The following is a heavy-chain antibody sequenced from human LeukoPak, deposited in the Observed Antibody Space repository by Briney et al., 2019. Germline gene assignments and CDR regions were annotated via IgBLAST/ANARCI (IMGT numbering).Heavy chain of an antibody. D-gene: IGHD6-13*01. CDR1: GYTFTSYG. CDR2: ISAYNGNT. Sequence: ASVKVSCKASGYTFTSYGISWVRQAPGQGLEWMGWISAYNGNTNYAQKLQGRVTMTTDTSTSTAYMELRSLRSDDTAVYYCARDCRTKYSSSCLFDYWGQGTLVTVSS. J-gene: IGHJ4*02. V-gene: IGHV1-18*01. CDR3: ARDCRTKYSSSCLFDY.